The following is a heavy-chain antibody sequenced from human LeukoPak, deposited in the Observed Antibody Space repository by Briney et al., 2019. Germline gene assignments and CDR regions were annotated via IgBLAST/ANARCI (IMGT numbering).Heavy chain of an antibody. CDR2: IKQDGSEK. Sequence: GGSLRLSCAASGFTFSSYWMSWVRQAPGKGLEWVANIKQDGSEKYYVDSVKGRSTISRDNAKNSLYLQMNSLRAEDTAVYYCARDPRSSTSFPNWFDPWGQGTPVTVSS. CDR3: ARDPRSSTSFPNWFDP. J-gene: IGHJ5*02. V-gene: IGHV3-7*01. CDR1: GFTFSSYW. D-gene: IGHD2-2*01.